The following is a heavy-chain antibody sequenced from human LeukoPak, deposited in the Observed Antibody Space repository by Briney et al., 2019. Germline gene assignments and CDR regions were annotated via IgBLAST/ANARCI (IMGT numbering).Heavy chain of an antibody. Sequence: PGGSLRLSCAASGFTFSDYYMSWVRQAPGKGLEWVSYISSSGSTIYYADSVKGRFTISRDNAKNSLYLQMNSLRAEDTAVYYCAGKENYGSGMFIRFWGQGTLVTVSS. CDR1: GFTFSDYY. D-gene: IGHD3-10*01. V-gene: IGHV3-11*01. CDR2: ISSSGSTI. CDR3: AGKENYGSGMFIRF. J-gene: IGHJ4*02.